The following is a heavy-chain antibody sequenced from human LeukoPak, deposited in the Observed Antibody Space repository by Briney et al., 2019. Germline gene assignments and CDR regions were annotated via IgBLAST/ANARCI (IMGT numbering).Heavy chain of an antibody. CDR1: GFTFSSYA. V-gene: IGHV3-23*01. Sequence: PGGSLRLSCAASGFTFSSYAMSWVRQAPGKGLEWVPAIRGSGGRTYYADSVKGRFTISRDNSKNTLYLQMNSLRAEDTAVYYCAKERLWFGEFDWGQGTLVTVSS. J-gene: IGHJ4*02. D-gene: IGHD3-10*01. CDR3: AKERLWFGEFD. CDR2: IRGSGGRT.